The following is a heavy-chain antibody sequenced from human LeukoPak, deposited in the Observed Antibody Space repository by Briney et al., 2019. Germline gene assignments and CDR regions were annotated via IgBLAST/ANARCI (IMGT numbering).Heavy chain of an antibody. CDR3: ARVRDSSGWYYFDY. Sequence: TGGSLRLSCAASGFTVSSNYMSWVRQAPGKGLEWVSVIYSGGGTYYADSVKGRFTISRHNSKNTLYLQMNSLRAEDTAVYYCARVRDSSGWYYFDYWGQGTLVTVSS. V-gene: IGHV3-53*04. CDR2: IYSGGGT. CDR1: GFTVSSNY. D-gene: IGHD6-19*01. J-gene: IGHJ4*02.